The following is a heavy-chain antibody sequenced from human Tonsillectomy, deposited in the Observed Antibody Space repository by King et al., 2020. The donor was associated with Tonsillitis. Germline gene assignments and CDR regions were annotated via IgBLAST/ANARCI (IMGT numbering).Heavy chain of an antibody. V-gene: IGHV3-21*01. J-gene: IGHJ4*02. CDR3: ATTSIAAPVCY. CDR1: GFTFSTYS. Sequence: VQLVESGGGLVKPGGSLRLSCATSGFTFSTYSMSWVRQAPGKGLEWVSSITSSSNYISYADSVTGRFSISRDNAKNSLHLQMNGLRAEDTAMYYCATTSIAAPVCYWGQGPLAPASS. D-gene: IGHD6-13*01. CDR2: ITSSSNYI.